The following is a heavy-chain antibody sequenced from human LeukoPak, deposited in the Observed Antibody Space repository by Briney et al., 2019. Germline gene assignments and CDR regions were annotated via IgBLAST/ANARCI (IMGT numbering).Heavy chain of an antibody. CDR2: IWNDGSNT. CDR1: GFIFSDYG. Sequence: PGGSLRLSCAASGFIFSDYGMHWVRQAPGKGLEWVAVIWNDGSNTYYGDSVKGLFTISRDNAKNSLYLQMNSLRDEDTAVYYCARERFGELSFPDYWGQGTLVTVSS. J-gene: IGHJ4*02. V-gene: IGHV3-33*01. CDR3: ARERFGELSFPDY. D-gene: IGHD3-10*01.